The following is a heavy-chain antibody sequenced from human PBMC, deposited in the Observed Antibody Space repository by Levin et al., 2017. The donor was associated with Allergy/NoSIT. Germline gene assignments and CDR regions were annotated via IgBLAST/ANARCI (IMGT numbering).Heavy chain of an antibody. D-gene: IGHD3-22*01. Sequence: SETLSLTCAVYGGSFSGYYWSWIRQPPGKGLEWIGEINHSGSTNYNPSLKSRVTISVDTSKNQFSLKLSSVTAADTAVYYCATPRPYYYDSSGYWYWGQGTLVTVSS. CDR1: GGSFSGYY. CDR2: INHSGST. CDR3: ATPRPYYYDSSGYWY. J-gene: IGHJ4*02. V-gene: IGHV4-34*01.